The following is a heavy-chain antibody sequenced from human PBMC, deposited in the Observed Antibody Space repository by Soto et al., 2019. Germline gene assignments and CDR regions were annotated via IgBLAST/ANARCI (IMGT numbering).Heavy chain of an antibody. Sequence: SETLSLTCTVSGGSISSGGYYWSWIRQHPGKGLEWIGYIYYSGSTYYNPSLKSRVTISVDTSKNQFSLKLSSVTAADTAVYYCARDTAHAFDIWGQGTMVTVSS. J-gene: IGHJ3*02. CDR1: GGSISSGGYY. V-gene: IGHV4-31*03. CDR2: IYYSGST. CDR3: ARDTAHAFDI.